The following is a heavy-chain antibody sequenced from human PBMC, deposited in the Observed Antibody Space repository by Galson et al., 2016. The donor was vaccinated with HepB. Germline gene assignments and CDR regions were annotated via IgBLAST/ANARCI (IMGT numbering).Heavy chain of an antibody. J-gene: IGHJ6*02. V-gene: IGHV3-33*08. Sequence: SLRLSCAASGFTFSSYALNWVRQAPGKGLEWVAVIWYDGSKKYYADSVKGRFTFSRDNSKNTLYLQMNSLRAEDTAVYHCARDVWATDRSVMSCSNMDVWGQRTTVTVSS. CDR2: IWYDGSKK. D-gene: IGHD3-22*01. CDR1: GFTFSSYA. CDR3: ARDVWATDRSVMSCSNMDV.